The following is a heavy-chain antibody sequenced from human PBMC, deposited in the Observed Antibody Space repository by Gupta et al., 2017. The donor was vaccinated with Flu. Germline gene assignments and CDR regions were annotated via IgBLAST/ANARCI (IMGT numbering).Heavy chain of an antibody. CDR3: AKHYGSGSWNNFLDS. D-gene: IGHD3-10*01. Sequence: APGKGLEWVSAMSDSGSSTFYADSVRGRFTISRDNSMNTLYLQMDSLGADDTAVYYCAKHYGSGSWNNFLDSWGQGTLVTVSS. J-gene: IGHJ4*02. V-gene: IGHV3-23*01. CDR2: MSDSGSST.